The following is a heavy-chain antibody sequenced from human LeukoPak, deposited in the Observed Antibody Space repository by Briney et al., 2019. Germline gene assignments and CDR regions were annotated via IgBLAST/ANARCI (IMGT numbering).Heavy chain of an antibody. Sequence: SSETLSLTCAVYGGSFSGYYWSWIRQPPGKGLEWIGEINHSGSTNYNPSLKSRVTISVDTSKNQFSLKLSSVTAADTAVYYCARCSLWFGELSCVYWGQGTLVTVSS. CDR3: ARCSLWFGELSCVY. V-gene: IGHV4-34*01. J-gene: IGHJ4*02. CDR2: INHSGST. CDR1: GGSFSGYY. D-gene: IGHD3-10*01.